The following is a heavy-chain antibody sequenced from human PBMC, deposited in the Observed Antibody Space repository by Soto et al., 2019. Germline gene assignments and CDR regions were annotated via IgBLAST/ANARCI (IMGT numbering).Heavy chain of an antibody. V-gene: IGHV3-21*06. D-gene: IGHD7-27*01. J-gene: IGHJ6*02. Sequence: EVQLVESGGGLVKPGGSLRLSCVASGFTFSGYSINWVRQAPGKGLEWVSYISGPSIYIYYADSVKGRFTISRDNAKSAVDLQMNSLRAEDTAVYYCAGCFRTGFNVWGQGTTVSVSS. CDR1: GFTFSGYS. CDR3: AGCFRTGFNV. CDR2: ISGPSIYI.